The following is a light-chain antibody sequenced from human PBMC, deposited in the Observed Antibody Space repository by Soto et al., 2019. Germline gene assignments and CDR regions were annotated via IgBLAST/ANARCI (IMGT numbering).Light chain of an antibody. V-gene: IGLV1-47*02. CDR2: TNN. CDR1: SSNIGRDY. J-gene: IGLJ3*02. Sequence: QSVLTQPPSASGTPGQMVTISCSGSSSNIGRDYVYWYQQLPGTAPKLLIYTNNQRPSGVPDRFSGSKSGTSASLAISGLRSEDEADYYCVAWDDSLRGWVFGGGTKLTVL. CDR3: VAWDDSLRGWV.